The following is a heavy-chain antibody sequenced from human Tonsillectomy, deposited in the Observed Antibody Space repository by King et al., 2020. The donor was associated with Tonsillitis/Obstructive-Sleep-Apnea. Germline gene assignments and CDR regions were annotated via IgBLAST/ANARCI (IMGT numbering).Heavy chain of an antibody. Sequence: QLQESGPGLVKPSETLSLICSVSGGSVSSAGYYWSWIRQPPGQGLEWIGYIYHSGTTAYNPSLKSRVTISIDTSKNQFSLELTSVTAADTAVYYCARVVDVWGKGTTVIVSS. CDR3: ARVVDV. J-gene: IGHJ6*04. CDR2: IYHSGTT. CDR1: GGSVSSAGYY. V-gene: IGHV4-61*08.